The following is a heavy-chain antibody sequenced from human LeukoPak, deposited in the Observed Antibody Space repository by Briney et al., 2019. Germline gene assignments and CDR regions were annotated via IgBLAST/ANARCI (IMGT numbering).Heavy chain of an antibody. J-gene: IGHJ4*02. CDR1: GGSISSGSYY. CDR3: ARLTYYYDSSGYYFDY. D-gene: IGHD3-22*01. Sequence: SQTLSLTCTVSGGSISSGSYYWSWIRQPAGKGLEWIGRIYTSGSTNYNPSLKSRVTMSVDTSKNQFSLKLSSVTAADTAVYYCARLTYYYDSSGYYFDYWGQGTLVTVSS. CDR2: IYTSGST. V-gene: IGHV4-61*02.